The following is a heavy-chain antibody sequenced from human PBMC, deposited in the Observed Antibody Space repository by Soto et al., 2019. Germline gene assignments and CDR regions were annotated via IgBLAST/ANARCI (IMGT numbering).Heavy chain of an antibody. V-gene: IGHV4-34*01. Sequence: QVQLQQWGAGLLMPSETLSLTCAVYGGSFSGYYWSWIRQPPGKGLEWIGEINHSGSTNYNPSLKIRVTISVDTSKNQFSLKLSSVTAADTAVYYCASPYRSRNWFDPWGQGTLVTVSS. D-gene: IGHD1-26*01. CDR2: INHSGST. J-gene: IGHJ5*02. CDR3: ASPYRSRNWFDP. CDR1: GGSFSGYY.